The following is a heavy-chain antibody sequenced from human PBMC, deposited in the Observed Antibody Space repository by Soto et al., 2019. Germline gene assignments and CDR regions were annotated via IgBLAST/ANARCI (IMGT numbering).Heavy chain of an antibody. CDR2: FIPMFDAA. CDR1: GDTFSNYA. CDR3: ARKAESYGFDI. J-gene: IGHJ3*02. V-gene: IGHV1-69*01. D-gene: IGHD3-10*01. Sequence: QVQLVQSGAEVKKPGSSVRVSCKASGDTFSNYAINWVRQAPGQGLEWMGGFIPMFDAANYAQNFRGRVTITADESTSTADMELGGLSSEDTAICYCARKAESYGFDIWGQGTLVTVSS.